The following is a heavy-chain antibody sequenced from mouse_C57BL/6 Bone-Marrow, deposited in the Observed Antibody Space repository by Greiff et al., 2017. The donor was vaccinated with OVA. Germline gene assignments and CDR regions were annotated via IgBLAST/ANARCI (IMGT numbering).Heavy chain of an antibody. J-gene: IGHJ4*01. CDR2: IRNKANGYTT. V-gene: IGHV7-3*01. CDR3: ARYHYGSSYYYAMDY. Sequence: EVQRVESGGGLVQPGGSLSLSCAASGFTFTDYYMSWVRQPPGKALEWLGFIRNKANGYTTEYSASVKGRFTISRDKSQSILYLQMNALRAEDSATYYCARYHYGSSYYYAMDYWGQGTSVTVSS. CDR1: GFTFTDYY. D-gene: IGHD1-1*01.